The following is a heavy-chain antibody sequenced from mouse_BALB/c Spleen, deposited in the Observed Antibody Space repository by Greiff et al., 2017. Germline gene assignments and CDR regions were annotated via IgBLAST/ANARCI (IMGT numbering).Heavy chain of an antibody. CDR2: IWGDGST. Sequence: VMLVESGPGLVAPSQSLSITCTVSGFSLSRYSVHWVRQPPGKGLEWLGMIWGDGSTDYNSALKSRLSISKDNSKSQVFLKMNSLQTDDTARYYCARDGYYGSSPWFAYWGQGTLVTVSA. CDR1: GFSLSRYS. J-gene: IGHJ3*01. V-gene: IGHV2-6-4*01. CDR3: ARDGYYGSSPWFAY. D-gene: IGHD1-1*01.